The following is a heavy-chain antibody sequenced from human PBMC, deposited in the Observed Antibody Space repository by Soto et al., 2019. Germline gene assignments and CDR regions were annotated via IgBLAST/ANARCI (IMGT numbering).Heavy chain of an antibody. CDR3: ARGPPPPYSSTWYYFDS. Sequence: PGGSLRLSCSASGFTFSSYAMSWVRQAPGKGLESVSAISGSGGSTYYADYVKGRFTISRDNSKNTLYLKMDSLRAEDTAVYYCARGPPPPYSSTWYYFDSWGQGILVTVSS. CDR1: GFTFSSYA. D-gene: IGHD6-13*01. V-gene: IGHV3-23*01. J-gene: IGHJ4*02. CDR2: ISGSGGST.